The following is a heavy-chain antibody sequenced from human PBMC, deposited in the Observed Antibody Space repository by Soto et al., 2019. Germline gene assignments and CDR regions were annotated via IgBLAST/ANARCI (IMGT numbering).Heavy chain of an antibody. D-gene: IGHD5-12*01. Sequence: PGGSLRLSCAASGFTFRSYVMHWFRQAPGKGLEWVAVISYDGSNKYYADSVKGRFTISRDNSKNTLYLQMNSLRAEDTAVYYCAKDPAVASGVSYYYGMDVWGQGTTVTVSS. V-gene: IGHV3-30*18. CDR3: AKDPAVASGVSYYYGMDV. CDR1: GFTFRSYV. J-gene: IGHJ6*02. CDR2: ISYDGSNK.